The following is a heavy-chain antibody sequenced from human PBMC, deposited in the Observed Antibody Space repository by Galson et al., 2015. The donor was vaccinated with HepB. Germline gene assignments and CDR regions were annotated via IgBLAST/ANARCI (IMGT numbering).Heavy chain of an antibody. Sequence: SLRLSCAASGFTFSSLGMTWVRQAPGKGLECVSAIGVNAGSTDYADSVKGRFTISRDNSKSMLYLQMNNLRAEDTAAYYCAKGTTNIDYWGQGTLVTVSS. CDR3: AKGTTNIDY. D-gene: IGHD1-1*01. CDR2: IGVNAGST. J-gene: IGHJ4*02. CDR1: GFTFSSLG. V-gene: IGHV3-23*01.